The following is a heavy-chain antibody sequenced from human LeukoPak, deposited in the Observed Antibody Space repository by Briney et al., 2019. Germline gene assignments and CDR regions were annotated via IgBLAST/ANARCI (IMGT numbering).Heavy chain of an antibody. CDR1: GFTFSSYW. Sequence: GGSLRLSCAASGFTFSSYWMHWVRQAPGKGLVWVSRINSDGSSTSYADSVKGRFTISRDNAQNTLYLQMNSLRAEDTAVYYCARAGWYCSSTSCSYFDYWGQGTLVTVSS. J-gene: IGHJ4*02. D-gene: IGHD2-2*01. CDR3: ARAGWYCSSTSCSYFDY. CDR2: INSDGSST. V-gene: IGHV3-74*01.